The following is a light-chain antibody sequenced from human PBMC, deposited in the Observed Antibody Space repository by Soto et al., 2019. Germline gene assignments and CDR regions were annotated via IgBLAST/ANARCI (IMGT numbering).Light chain of an antibody. J-gene: IGKJ3*01. CDR1: QSVSSN. Sequence: EIVMTQSPATLSVSPGERAALSCRASQSVSSNLAWYQQKPGQPPRLLIYGASTRATGIPGRFSGSGSGTEFTLTISSLQSEDFAVYYCQQYYTWPLIPFTFGPGTTVDFK. CDR2: GAS. V-gene: IGKV3-15*01. CDR3: QQYYTWPLIPFT.